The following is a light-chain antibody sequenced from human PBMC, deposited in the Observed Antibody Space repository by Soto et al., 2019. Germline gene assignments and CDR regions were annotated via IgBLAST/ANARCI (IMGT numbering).Light chain of an antibody. CDR2: DAS. Sequence: EIVLTQSPATLSLSPGERATLSCRVSQSVSSFLAWYQQRPGQAPRLLIYDASNRATGIPARFSGSGSGTDCTLTISSLEPEDFAVYYCMQRYNWPLTFGGGTKVEIK. CDR1: QSVSSF. V-gene: IGKV3-11*01. J-gene: IGKJ4*01. CDR3: MQRYNWPLT.